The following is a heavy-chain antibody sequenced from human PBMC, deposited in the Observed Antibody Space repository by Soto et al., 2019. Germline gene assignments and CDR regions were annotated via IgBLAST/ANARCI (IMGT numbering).Heavy chain of an antibody. Sequence: GGSLRLSCAASGFTFSSYAMSWVRQAPGKGLEWVSAISGSGGSTYYADSVKGRFTISRDNSKNTLYLQMNSLRAEDTAVYYCATGGITIFGVDPLRFDPWGQGTLVTVS. D-gene: IGHD3-3*01. J-gene: IGHJ5*02. CDR3: ATGGITIFGVDPLRFDP. V-gene: IGHV3-23*01. CDR1: GFTFSSYA. CDR2: ISGSGGST.